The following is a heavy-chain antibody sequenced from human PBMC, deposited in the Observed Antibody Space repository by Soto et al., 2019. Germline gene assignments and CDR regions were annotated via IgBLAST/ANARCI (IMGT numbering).Heavy chain of an antibody. D-gene: IGHD3-22*01. Sequence: GASVKVSCKASGYTFTGYYMHWVRQAPGQGLEWMGWINPNSGDTNYAQKFQGRVTMTRDTSISTAYMELRSLRSDDTAVYYCARDYPSSYYYDSSGYYFDYWGQGTLVTVSS. CDR2: INPNSGDT. J-gene: IGHJ4*02. CDR1: GYTFTGYY. V-gene: IGHV1-2*02. CDR3: ARDYPSSYYYDSSGYYFDY.